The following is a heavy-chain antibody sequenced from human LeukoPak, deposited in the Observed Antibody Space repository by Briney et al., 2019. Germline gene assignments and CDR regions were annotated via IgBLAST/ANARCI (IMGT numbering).Heavy chain of an antibody. V-gene: IGHV2-5*02. D-gene: IGHD3-9*01. CDR1: GFSLSTSGVG. CDR2: IYWDDDK. CDR3: AHSPYFDWLHYPYFDY. Sequence: SGPTLVNPTQTLTLTCTFSGFSLSTSGVGVGWIRQPPGKALEWLALIYWDDDKRYSPSLKSRLTITKDTSKNQVVLTMTNVDPVDTATYYCAHSPYFDWLHYPYFDYWGQGTLVTVSS. J-gene: IGHJ4*02.